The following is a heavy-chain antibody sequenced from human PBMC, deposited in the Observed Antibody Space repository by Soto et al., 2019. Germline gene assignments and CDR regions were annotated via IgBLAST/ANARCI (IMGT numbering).Heavy chain of an antibody. D-gene: IGHD3-22*01. CDR1: GYSFAGYW. V-gene: IGHV5-10-1*01. CDR2: IDPSDSQT. Sequence: GESLKISCKGSGYSFAGYWITWVRQKPGKGLEWMGRIDPSDSQTYYSPSFRGHVTISVTKSITTVFLQWSSLRASDTAMYYCARQIYDSDTGPNFQYYFDSWGQGTPVTVPQ. CDR3: ARQIYDSDTGPNFQYYFDS. J-gene: IGHJ4*02.